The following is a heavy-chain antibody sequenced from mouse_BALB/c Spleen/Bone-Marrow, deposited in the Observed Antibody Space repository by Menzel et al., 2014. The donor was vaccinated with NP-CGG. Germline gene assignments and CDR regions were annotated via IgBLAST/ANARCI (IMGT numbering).Heavy chain of an antibody. CDR3: ARSADWYFDV. CDR2: ISYSGST. Sequence: VQLQQSGPGLVKPSQSLSLTCTVTGYSITSDYAWHWIRQFPGNKLEWMGYISYSGSTSYYPSLKSRISITRDTSKNQFFLQLNSVTTEDTATYYCARSADWYFDVWGAATTVTVSS. J-gene: IGHJ1*01. CDR1: GYSITSDYA. V-gene: IGHV3-2*02.